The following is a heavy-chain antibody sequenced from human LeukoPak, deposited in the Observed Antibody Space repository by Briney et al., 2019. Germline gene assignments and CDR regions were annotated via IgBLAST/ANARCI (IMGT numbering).Heavy chain of an antibody. D-gene: IGHD6-6*01. CDR3: ARKYSSSPGFDY. V-gene: IGHV3-21*01. Sequence: PGGSLRLSCAASGFTFSSYSMNWVRQAPGKGLEWVSSISSSSSYIYYADSVKGRFTISRDNAKNSLYLQMNSLRAEDTAVYYRARKYSSSPGFDYWGQGTLVTVSS. J-gene: IGHJ4*02. CDR2: ISSSSSYI. CDR1: GFTFSSYS.